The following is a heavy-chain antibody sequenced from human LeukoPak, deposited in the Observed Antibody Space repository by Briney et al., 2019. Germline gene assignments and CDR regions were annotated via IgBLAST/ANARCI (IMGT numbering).Heavy chain of an antibody. CDR3: ARFNYDSSGYYHSSFDY. CDR1: GGSFSGYY. Sequence: SETLSLTCAVYGGSFSGYYWSWIRQPPGKGLEWIGEINHSGSTNYNPSLKSRVTISVGTSKNQFSLKLSSVTAADTAVYYCARFNYDSSGYYHSSFDYWGQGTLVTVSS. CDR2: INHSGST. V-gene: IGHV4-34*01. D-gene: IGHD3-22*01. J-gene: IGHJ4*02.